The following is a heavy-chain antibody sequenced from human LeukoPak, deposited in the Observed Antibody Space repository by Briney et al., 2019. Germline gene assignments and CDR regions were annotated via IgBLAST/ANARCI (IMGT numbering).Heavy chain of an antibody. CDR1: GFTFSSYW. CDR2: IKQDGSEK. J-gene: IGHJ4*02. V-gene: IGHV3-7*03. Sequence: PGGSLRLSCAASGFTFSSYWMSWVRQAPGKGLEWVANIKQDGSEKYYVDSVKGRFTISRDNAKNSLYLQMNSLRAEDTAVYYCARDPGDYGLGASDYWGQGTLVTVSS. CDR3: ARDPGDYGLGASDY. D-gene: IGHD4-17*01.